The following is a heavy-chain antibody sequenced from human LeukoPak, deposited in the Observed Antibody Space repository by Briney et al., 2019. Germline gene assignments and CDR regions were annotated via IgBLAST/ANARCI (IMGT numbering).Heavy chain of an antibody. CDR1: GYTFTSYY. CDR3: ASSYDFWSGSLDY. CDR2: INPNSGGT. D-gene: IGHD3-3*01. V-gene: IGHV1-2*02. J-gene: IGHJ4*02. Sequence: GASVKVSCKASGYTFTSYYMHWVRQAPGQGLEWMGWINPNSGGTNYAQKLQGRVTMTTDTSTSTAYMELRSLRSDDTAVYYCASSYDFWSGSLDYWGQGTLVTVSS.